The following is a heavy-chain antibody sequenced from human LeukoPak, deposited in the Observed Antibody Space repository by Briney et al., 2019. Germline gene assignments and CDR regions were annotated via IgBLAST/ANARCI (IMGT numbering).Heavy chain of an antibody. J-gene: IGHJ4*02. CDR3: ARVGAVLRFLEWLSDAPNIFDY. CDR1: GYTFTSYG. V-gene: IGHV1-18*01. D-gene: IGHD3-3*01. Sequence: GASVKVSCKASGYTFTSYGISWVRQAPGQGLEWMGWISAYNGNTTYAQKLQGRVTMTTDTSTSTAYMELRSLRSDDTAVYYCARVGAVLRFLEWLSDAPNIFDYWGQGTLVTVSS. CDR2: ISAYNGNT.